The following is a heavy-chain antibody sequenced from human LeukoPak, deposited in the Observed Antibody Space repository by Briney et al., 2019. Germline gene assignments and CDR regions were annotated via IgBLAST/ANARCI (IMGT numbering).Heavy chain of an antibody. V-gene: IGHV3-23*01. CDR3: ASSTVTRTDYFDY. Sequence: GESVKISCAASGFTFSSYAMNWVRQAPGKGVEWVSAISGSGGSTYYADSVKGRFTISRDNSKNTLYLQMNSLRAEDTAVYYCASSTVTRTDYFDYWGQGTLVTVSS. CDR1: GFTFSSYA. J-gene: IGHJ4*02. CDR2: ISGSGGST. D-gene: IGHD4-17*01.